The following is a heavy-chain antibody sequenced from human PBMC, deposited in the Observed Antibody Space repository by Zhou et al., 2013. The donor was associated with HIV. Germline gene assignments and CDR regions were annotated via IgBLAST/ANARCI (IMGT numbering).Heavy chain of an antibody. J-gene: IGHJ4*02. D-gene: IGHD2-21*01. CDR3: VRYSVVIGRALTGGIYYFDF. V-gene: IGHV1-18*01. CDR1: GYTFNRYD. CDR2: ISGDNGNT. Sequence: QVRLVQSGDEVKKPGASVKVSCKTTGYTFNRYDVSWVRQAPGQGLEWMGWISGDNGNTNYSRKFQGRVTMTTDRFTSTAYMELSNLRSDDTAVYYCVRYSVVIGRALTGGIYYFDFWGQGTLVTVSS.